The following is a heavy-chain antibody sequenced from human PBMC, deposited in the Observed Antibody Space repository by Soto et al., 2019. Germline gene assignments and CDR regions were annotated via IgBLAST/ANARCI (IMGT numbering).Heavy chain of an antibody. Sequence: ASVKVSCKASGYTFTSYGISWVRQAPGQGLEWMGWISAYNVNTNYAQKLQGRVTMTTDKSTSTDYMELRSLRSDDTAVYYCARDIGSSGYFPFDYWGQGTLVTVSS. J-gene: IGHJ4*02. D-gene: IGHD6-13*01. CDR3: ARDIGSSGYFPFDY. CDR2: ISAYNVNT. CDR1: GYTFTSYG. V-gene: IGHV1-18*01.